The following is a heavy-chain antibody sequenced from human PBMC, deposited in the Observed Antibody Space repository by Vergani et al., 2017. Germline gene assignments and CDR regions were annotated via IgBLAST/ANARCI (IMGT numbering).Heavy chain of an antibody. CDR2: IRSDESRR. J-gene: IGHJ4*02. D-gene: IGHD2-15*01. V-gene: IGHV3-30*02. CDR1: GYTFNSYG. Sequence: QVQLVQSGSELKKPGASVKVSCKASGYTFNSYGMHWVRQAPGKGLEWVASIRSDESRRYYGDSMEGPFTISRDNSKNTLYLQMKSLRPEDTAVYYCAKEGGGYCSGGTCYPEYWGQGTLVTVSS. CDR3: AKEGGGYCSGGTCYPEY.